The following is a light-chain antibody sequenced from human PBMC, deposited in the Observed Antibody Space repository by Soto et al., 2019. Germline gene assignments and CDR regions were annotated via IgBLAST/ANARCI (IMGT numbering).Light chain of an antibody. CDR2: AAS. CDR1: QSISSY. V-gene: IGKV1-39*01. J-gene: IGKJ1*01. CDR3: QQSYSSPRK. Sequence: DIRMTQSPSSLSASVGDRVTITCRASQSISSYLNWYQQKPGKAPRLLLYAASSLQSGVPSRFSGSGSGTDFSLTISSLQPEDFATYFCQQSYSSPRKFGQGTKVDIK.